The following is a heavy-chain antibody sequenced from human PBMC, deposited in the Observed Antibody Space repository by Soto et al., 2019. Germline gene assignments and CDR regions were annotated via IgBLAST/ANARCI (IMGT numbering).Heavy chain of an antibody. V-gene: IGHV5-10-1*01. CDR1: GYSFTSYW. CDR3: ARQSGYCSGGSCYLGYYYGMDA. J-gene: IGHJ6*02. D-gene: IGHD2-15*01. Sequence: PGESLKISCKGSGYSFTSYWISWVRQMPGKGLEWMGRIDPSDSYTNYSPSFQGHVTISADKSISTAYLQWSSLKASDTAMYYCARQSGYCSGGSCYLGYYYGMDAWGQGTTVTVSS. CDR2: IDPSDSYT.